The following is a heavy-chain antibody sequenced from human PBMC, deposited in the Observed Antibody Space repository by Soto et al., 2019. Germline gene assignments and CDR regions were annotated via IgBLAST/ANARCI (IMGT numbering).Heavy chain of an antibody. CDR2: IYYSGST. CDR3: ARFIGYCSGGSCYWFDP. Sequence: QVQLQESGPGLVKPSQTLSLTCTVSGGSISSGDYYWSWIRQTPGKGLEWIGYIYYSGSTYYITSLKSRVTISVDTSKNQFSLKLSSVTAAHTAVYYRARFIGYCSGGSCYWFDPWGQGTLVTVSS. CDR1: GGSISSGDYY. J-gene: IGHJ5*02. V-gene: IGHV4-30-4*01. D-gene: IGHD2-15*01.